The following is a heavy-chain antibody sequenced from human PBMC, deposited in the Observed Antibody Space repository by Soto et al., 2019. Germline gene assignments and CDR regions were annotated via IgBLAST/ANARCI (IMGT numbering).Heavy chain of an antibody. V-gene: IGHV3-30-3*01. CDR1: GFTFSSYA. Sequence: GGSLRLSCAASGFTFSSYAMHWVRQAPGKGLEWVAVISYDGSNKYYADSVKGRFTISRDNSKNTLYLQMNSLRAEDTAVYYCAREEYYYDSSGYYFDYWGQGTLVTVSS. CDR3: AREEYYYDSSGYYFDY. CDR2: ISYDGSNK. J-gene: IGHJ4*02. D-gene: IGHD3-22*01.